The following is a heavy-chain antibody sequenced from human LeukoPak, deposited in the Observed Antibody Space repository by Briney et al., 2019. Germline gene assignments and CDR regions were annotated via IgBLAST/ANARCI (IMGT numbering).Heavy chain of an antibody. J-gene: IGHJ4*02. Sequence: PGGSLRLSCAASGFTFSSYGMHWVRQAPGKGLEWVAVISYDGSNKYYADSVKGRFTISRDNSKNTLYLQMNSLRAEDTAVYYCAKVFRILTGYSYFDYWGQGTLVTVSS. CDR3: AKVFRILTGYSYFDY. V-gene: IGHV3-30*18. D-gene: IGHD3-9*01. CDR1: GFTFSSYG. CDR2: ISYDGSNK.